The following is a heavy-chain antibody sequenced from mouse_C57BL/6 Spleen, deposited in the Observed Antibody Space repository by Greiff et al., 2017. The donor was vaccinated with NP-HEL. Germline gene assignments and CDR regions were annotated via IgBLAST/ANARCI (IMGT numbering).Heavy chain of an antibody. J-gene: IGHJ1*03. V-gene: IGHV14-4*01. CDR2: IDPENGDT. CDR1: GFNIKDDY. CDR3: TSLIYDGYYRYFDV. Sequence: EVQLQQSGAELVRPGASVKLSCTASGFNIKDDYMHWVKQRPEQGLEWIGWIDPENGDTEYASKFQGKATITADTSSNTAYLQLSSLTSEDTAVYYGTSLIYDGYYRYFDVWGTGTTVTVSS. D-gene: IGHD2-3*01.